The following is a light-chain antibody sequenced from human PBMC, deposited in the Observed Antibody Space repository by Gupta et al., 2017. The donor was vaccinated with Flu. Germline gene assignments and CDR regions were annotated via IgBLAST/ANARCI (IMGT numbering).Light chain of an antibody. CDR2: DDT. J-gene: IGLJ3*02. V-gene: IGLV3-21*02. Sequence: SYVLSQPPSLSVAPGQTATIFCEGNNIGGRSVHWYQQRPGQAPSLVLFDDTDRPSDIPDRFSGSNSGNTATLTITRVAAGDDDDYCCQVWDSSSAPWVFGGGTKLTVL. CDR1: NIGGRS. CDR3: QVWDSSSAPWV.